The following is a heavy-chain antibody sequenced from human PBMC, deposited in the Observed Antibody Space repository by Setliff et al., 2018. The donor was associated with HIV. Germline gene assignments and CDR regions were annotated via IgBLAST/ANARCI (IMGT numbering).Heavy chain of an antibody. CDR1: GYSFSDNW. J-gene: IGHJ5*01. D-gene: IGHD3-16*01. Sequence: GESLKISCKGFGYSFSDNWIGWVRQMPGKGLEWMGIIYPDDSATRYSPSFQGQVTISADKSINTAYLRWRSLRASDTAIYFCAKHGFERKSPYNWFDSWGQGTLVTVSS. CDR2: IYPDDSAT. V-gene: IGHV5-51*01. CDR3: AKHGFERKSPYNWFDS.